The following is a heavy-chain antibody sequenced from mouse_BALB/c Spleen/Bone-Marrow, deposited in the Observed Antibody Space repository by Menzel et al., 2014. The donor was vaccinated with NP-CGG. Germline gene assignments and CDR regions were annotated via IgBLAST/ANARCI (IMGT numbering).Heavy chain of an antibody. CDR3: ARGGYYGYYAMDY. CDR1: GYPFTSYV. Sequence: VQLQQSGPELVKPGASVKMSCKASGYPFTSYVMHWVKQKPGQGLEWIGYINPYNDGTKYNEKFKGKATLTSDKSSSTAYMELSSLTSEDSAVYYCARGGYYGYYAMDYWGQGTSVTVSS. V-gene: IGHV1-14*01. D-gene: IGHD1-2*01. CDR2: INPYNDGT. J-gene: IGHJ4*01.